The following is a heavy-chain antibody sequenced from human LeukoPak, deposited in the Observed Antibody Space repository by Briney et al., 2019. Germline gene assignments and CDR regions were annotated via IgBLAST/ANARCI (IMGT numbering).Heavy chain of an antibody. J-gene: IGHJ6*03. D-gene: IGHD2-15*01. CDR3: ASRYCSGGSCYSGLNYYYYMDV. V-gene: IGHV4-4*07. Sequence: SETLSLTCTDSGGSISSYYWSWIRQPAAKGLEWIGRIYTSGSTNYNPSLQSRVNMSVDTSKNQFSLKLSSLTAADTAVYYCASRYCSGGSCYSGLNYYYYMDVWGKGTTVTVSS. CDR1: GGSISSYY. CDR2: IYTSGST.